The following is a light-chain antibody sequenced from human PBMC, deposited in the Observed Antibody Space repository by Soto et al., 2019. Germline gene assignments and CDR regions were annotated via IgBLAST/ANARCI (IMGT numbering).Light chain of an antibody. J-gene: IGKJ1*01. CDR2: DTS. Sequence: EIVLTQSPATLSLSPGEGATLSCRASQSVSSYLAWYQQKPGQAPRLLIYDTSNRATGIPARFSGSVSGTDFTLIISSLEPEDFAVYYCQQRSNWPVTFGLGTKVEV. CDR3: QQRSNWPVT. CDR1: QSVSSY. V-gene: IGKV3-11*01.